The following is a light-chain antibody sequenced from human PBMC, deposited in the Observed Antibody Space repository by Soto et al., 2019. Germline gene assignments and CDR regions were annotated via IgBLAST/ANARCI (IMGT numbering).Light chain of an antibody. CDR2: EVV. Sequence: QSSLTQPPSASGSPGQSVTISCTGNKNDIGVYDFVSWYQHHPGKAPRLIIYEVVQRPSGVPDRFSGSKSGNTASLTVSGLQAADEADCFCRSYAGSNTYVFGSGTKLTVL. J-gene: IGLJ1*01. CDR3: RSYAGSNTYV. CDR1: KNDIGVYDF. V-gene: IGLV2-8*01.